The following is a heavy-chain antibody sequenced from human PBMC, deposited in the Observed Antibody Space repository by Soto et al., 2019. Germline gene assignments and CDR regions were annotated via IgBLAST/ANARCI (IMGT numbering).Heavy chain of an antibody. Sequence: PGGSLRLSSAASGFTFSSYAMHGVRQSPGKGLEPLAAIPYHGSIKSYAASGKRLFTISRDNSKNTLYLQMNRLRAEDTAVYFCARIYSDDREDAFDIWGQGTMVTVSS. J-gene: IGHJ3*02. CDR1: GFTFSSYA. V-gene: IGHV3-30-3*01. D-gene: IGHD5-18*01. CDR3: ARIYSDDREDAFDI. CDR2: IPYHGSIK.